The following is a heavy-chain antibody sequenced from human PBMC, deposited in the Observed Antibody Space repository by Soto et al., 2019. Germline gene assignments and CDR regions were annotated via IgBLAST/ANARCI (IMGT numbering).Heavy chain of an antibody. CDR3: ARVLVPAAGIDY. CDR1: GGSIISGDYY. D-gene: IGHD2-2*01. J-gene: IGHJ4*02. Sequence: SETLSLTCTVSGGSIISGDYYWIWIRQPPGKGLEWIGYIYYSGSTYYNPSLKSRVTISVDTSKNQFSLKLSSVTAADTAVYYCARVLVPAAGIDYWGQGTLVTVSS. CDR2: IYYSGST. V-gene: IGHV4-30-4*01.